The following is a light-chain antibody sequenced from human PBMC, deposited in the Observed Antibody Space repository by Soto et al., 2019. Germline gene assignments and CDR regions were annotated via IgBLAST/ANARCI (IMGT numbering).Light chain of an antibody. CDR2: GAS. V-gene: IGKV3-15*01. J-gene: IGKJ1*01. Sequence: EIVLTQSPGTLSLSPVERATLSCRASQSVSNNYLAWYQHKPGQAPRLLVYGASTRATGIPARFSGSGSGIEFTLTISSLQSEDFAVYYCQQYNNWLWTFGQGTKVDIK. CDR1: QSVSNN. CDR3: QQYNNWLWT.